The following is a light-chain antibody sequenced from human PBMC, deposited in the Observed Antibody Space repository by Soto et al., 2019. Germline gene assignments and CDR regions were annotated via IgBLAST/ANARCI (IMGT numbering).Light chain of an antibody. CDR1: SSDVGGYNY. CDR2: EVN. V-gene: IGLV2-8*01. J-gene: IGLJ1*01. CDR3: TSYAGGNNV. Sequence: QSALTQPPSASGSPGQSVTISCTGTSSDVGGYNYVSWYQQHPGKVPKLMVYEVNKRPSGVPDRFSGSKSGNTASLTVSGLQREDEADYYCTSYAGGNNVFGTGTKVTVL.